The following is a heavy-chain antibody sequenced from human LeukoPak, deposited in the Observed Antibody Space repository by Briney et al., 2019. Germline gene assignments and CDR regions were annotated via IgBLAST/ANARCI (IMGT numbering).Heavy chain of an antibody. CDR2: IIPIFGTA. CDR3: ARKLLEHFDY. CDR1: GGTFSSYA. D-gene: IGHD1-1*01. J-gene: IGHJ4*02. Sequence: GASVKVSCKASGGTFSSYAIIWVRQAPGQGLEWMGGIIPIFGTANYAQKFQGRVTITADKSTSTAYMELSSLRSEDTAVYYCARKLLEHFDYWGQGTLVTVSS. V-gene: IGHV1-69*06.